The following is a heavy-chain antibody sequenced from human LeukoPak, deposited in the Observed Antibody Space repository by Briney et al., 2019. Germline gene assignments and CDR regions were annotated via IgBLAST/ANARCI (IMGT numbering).Heavy chain of an antibody. CDR2: ISTTGSSI. D-gene: IGHD1-26*01. CDR3: AKEVGSGSYGPYYFDY. V-gene: IGHV3-48*03. Sequence: GGSLRLSCAASGFTFSSYEMNWVRQAPGKGLEWVSYISTTGSSIYYAGSVKGRFTISRDNVKNTLYLQMNSLRAEDTAVYYCAKEVGSGSYGPYYFDYWGQGTLVTVSS. J-gene: IGHJ4*02. CDR1: GFTFSSYE.